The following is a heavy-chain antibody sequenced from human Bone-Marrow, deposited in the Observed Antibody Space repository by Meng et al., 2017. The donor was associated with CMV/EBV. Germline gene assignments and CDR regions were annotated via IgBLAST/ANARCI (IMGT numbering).Heavy chain of an antibody. Sequence: GSLRLSCAVYGGSFSGYYWSWIRQPPGKGLEWIGEINHSGSTNYNPSLKSRVTTSVDTSKNQFSLKLSSVTAADTAVYYCARGEYYHYFDYWGQGTLVTVSS. CDR2: INHSGST. CDR1: GGSFSGYY. CDR3: ARGEYYHYFDY. D-gene: IGHD3-10*01. J-gene: IGHJ4*02. V-gene: IGHV4-34*01.